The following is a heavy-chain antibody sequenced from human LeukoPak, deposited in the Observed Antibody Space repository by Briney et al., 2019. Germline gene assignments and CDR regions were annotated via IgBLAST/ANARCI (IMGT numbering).Heavy chain of an antibody. Sequence: TSETLSLTCIVSGGSISSNNYYWGWIRQPPGKGLEWIGSMYSTGSTSYNPSLKSRVTISADTSKNEFSLKLTSVTAADTSVYYCARSQRLYHYYMDVWGKGTTVTISS. CDR2: MYSTGST. CDR3: ARSQRLYHYYMDV. V-gene: IGHV4-39*01. CDR1: GGSISSNNYY. J-gene: IGHJ6*03.